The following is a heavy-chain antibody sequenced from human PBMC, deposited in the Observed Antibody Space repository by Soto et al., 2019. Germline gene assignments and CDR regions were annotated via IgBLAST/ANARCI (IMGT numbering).Heavy chain of an antibody. V-gene: IGHV3-30*03. D-gene: IGHD5-12*01. J-gene: IGHJ4*02. Sequence: GVSLRLSCAASGFTFSSYGMHWVRQAPGKGLEWVAVISYDGSNKYYADSVKGRFTISRDNSKNTLYLQMNSLRAEDTAVYYCASSGYSGLNYFDYWGQGTLVTVSS. CDR1: GFTFSSYG. CDR3: ASSGYSGLNYFDY. CDR2: ISYDGSNK.